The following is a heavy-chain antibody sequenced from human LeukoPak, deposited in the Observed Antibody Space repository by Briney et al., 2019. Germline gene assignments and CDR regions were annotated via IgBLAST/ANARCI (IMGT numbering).Heavy chain of an antibody. D-gene: IGHD4-17*01. CDR2: ISGGGDST. CDR1: GFTFSNCG. V-gene: IGHV3-23*01. Sequence: GGSLRLSCAASGFTFSNCGMSWVRQAPGKGLEWVSGISGGGDSTYYADSVKGRFTISRDNSKNTLYLQMNSLRAEDTAVYYCAKDQMTTVPLGGWFDPWGQGTLVTVSS. J-gene: IGHJ5*02. CDR3: AKDQMTTVPLGGWFDP.